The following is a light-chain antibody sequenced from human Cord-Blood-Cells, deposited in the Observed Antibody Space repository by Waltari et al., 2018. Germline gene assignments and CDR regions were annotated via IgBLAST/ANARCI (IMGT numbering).Light chain of an antibody. CDR2: DAS. V-gene: IGKV3-11*01. J-gene: IGKJ3*01. CDR3: QQRSNCLFT. CDR1: QRVSSY. Sequence: EIWLPQSQAPLPLPQGERAPLPCRASQRVSSYLAWYQQKPGQAPRLLIYDASNRATGIPARFSGSGSGTDFTLTISSLEPEDFAVYYCQQRSNCLFTFGPGTKVDIK.